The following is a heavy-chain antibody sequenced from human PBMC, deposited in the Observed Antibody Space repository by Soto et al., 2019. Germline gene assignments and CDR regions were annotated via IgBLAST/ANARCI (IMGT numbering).Heavy chain of an antibody. Sequence: GGSLRLSCGASGFTFDKYYMTWVRQAPGKGPEWVANIKPDGSEQYYVDSVKGRFTISRDNANNSLYLQMNSLRAEDTAVYFCARGNWNYYYGFDVWGQGTTVTVSS. V-gene: IGHV3-7*01. CDR3: ARGNWNYYYGFDV. CDR1: GFTFDKYY. J-gene: IGHJ6*02. D-gene: IGHD1-20*01. CDR2: IKPDGSEQ.